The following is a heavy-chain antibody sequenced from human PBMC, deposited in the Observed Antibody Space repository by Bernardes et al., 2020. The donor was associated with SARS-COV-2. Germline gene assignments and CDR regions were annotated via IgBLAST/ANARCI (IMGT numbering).Heavy chain of an antibody. V-gene: IGHV1-18*01. Sequence: ASVKVSCKASGYTFTSYGISWVRQAPGQGLEWMGWISAYNGNTNYAQKLQGRVTMTTDTSTSTAYMELRSLRSDDTAVYYCARVSGVVLNRSASGMDVWGQGTTVTVSS. CDR3: ARVSGVVLNRSASGMDV. J-gene: IGHJ6*02. CDR1: GYTFTSYG. CDR2: ISAYNGNT. D-gene: IGHD2-8*01.